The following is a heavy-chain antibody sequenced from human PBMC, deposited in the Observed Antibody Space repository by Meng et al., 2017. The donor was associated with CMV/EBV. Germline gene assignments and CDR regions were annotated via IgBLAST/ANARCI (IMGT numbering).Heavy chain of an antibody. D-gene: IGHD3-10*01. CDR2: MNPNSGNT. Sequence: ASVKVSCKASGYTFTSYDINWVRQATGQGLEWMGWMNPNSGNTGYAQKFQGRVTMTRNTSISTAYMELSSLRSADTAVYYCARERSESGGVIIDYWGQGTLVTVSS. CDR1: GYTFTSYD. J-gene: IGHJ4*02. V-gene: IGHV1-8*01. CDR3: ARERSESGGVIIDY.